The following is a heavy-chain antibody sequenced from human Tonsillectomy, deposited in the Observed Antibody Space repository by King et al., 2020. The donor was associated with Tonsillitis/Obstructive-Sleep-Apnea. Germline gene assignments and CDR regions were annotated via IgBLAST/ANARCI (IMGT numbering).Heavy chain of an antibody. V-gene: IGHV4-59*08. CDR1: GGSISSYY. Sequence: QLQESGPGLVKPSETLSLTCTVSGGSISSYYWSWIRQPPGKGLEWIGYIYYSGSTNYNPSLKSRVTISVDTSKNRFSLKLSSVTAADTAVYYCARQSDSSSSGWFDPWGQGTLVTVSS. D-gene: IGHD6-6*01. CDR2: IYYSGST. CDR3: ARQSDSSSSGWFDP. J-gene: IGHJ5*02.